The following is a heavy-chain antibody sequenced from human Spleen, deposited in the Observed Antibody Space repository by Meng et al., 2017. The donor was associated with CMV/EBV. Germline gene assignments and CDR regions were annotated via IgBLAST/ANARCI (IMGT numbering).Heavy chain of an antibody. D-gene: IGHD3-3*01. CDR2: LSYGGRI. CDR1: GASITSSSYF. J-gene: IGHJ6*02. CDR3: AKNFPSDYYKYSMDV. Sequence: SETLSLTCTVSGASITSSSYFWDWIRQSPGKGLEWIGSLSYGGRIYYNSSLKSRVTMSVEMSKNQITLRLTSVTAADTAVYYCAKNFPSDYYKYSMDVWGQGTTVTVSS. V-gene: IGHV4-39*06.